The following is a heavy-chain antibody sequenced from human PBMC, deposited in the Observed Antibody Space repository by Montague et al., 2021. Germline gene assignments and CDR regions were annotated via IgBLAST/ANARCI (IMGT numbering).Heavy chain of an antibody. Sequence: SETLSLTCSVSGGYIASRYWSWIRQPPGKGLEWIGYINYRGNTNYNPSLKNRVTISVDTSKNQFSLKLSSVTAADTAVYYCARDLHGSYGKWIDPWGQGTLVAFSA. V-gene: IGHV4-59*11. D-gene: IGHD1-26*01. CDR1: GGYIASRY. J-gene: IGHJ5*02. CDR2: INYRGNT. CDR3: ARDLHGSYGKWIDP.